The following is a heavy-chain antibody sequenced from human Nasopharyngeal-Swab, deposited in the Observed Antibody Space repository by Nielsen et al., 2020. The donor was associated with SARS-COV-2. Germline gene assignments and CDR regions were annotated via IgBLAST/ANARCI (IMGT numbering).Heavy chain of an antibody. CDR2: IYYSGST. CDR3: ARHYCGGDCYSGWFDP. J-gene: IGHJ5*02. CDR1: GVSISSSSYY. V-gene: IGHV4-39*01. Sequence: SETLSLTCTVSGVSISSSSYYWGWIRQPPGKGLEWIGSIYYSGSTYYNASLKSRVTISVDTSKNKFSLKLISVTAADTAVYYCARHYCGGDCYSGWFDPWGQGTLGTVSS. D-gene: IGHD2-21*02.